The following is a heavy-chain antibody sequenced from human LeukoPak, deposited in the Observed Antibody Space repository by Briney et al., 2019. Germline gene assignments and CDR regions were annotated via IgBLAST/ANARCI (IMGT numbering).Heavy chain of an antibody. CDR2: IYHSGNT. CDR1: GYSISSGYY. CDR3: ARQGGSSSPYYYYYMDV. Sequence: SETLSLTCAVSGYSISSGYYWGWFRPPPGKGLEWIGCIYHSGNTYYNPSLKSRVSISVDTPKNQFSLKLNSVTAADTAVYFCARQGGSSSPYYYYYMDVWGKGTTVTVSS. J-gene: IGHJ6*03. V-gene: IGHV4-38-2*01. D-gene: IGHD2-2*01.